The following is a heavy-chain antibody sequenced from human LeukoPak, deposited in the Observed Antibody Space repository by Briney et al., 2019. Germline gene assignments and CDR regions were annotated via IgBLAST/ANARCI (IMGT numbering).Heavy chain of an antibody. V-gene: IGHV3-30-3*01. D-gene: IGHD3/OR15-3a*01. Sequence: GGSLRLSCAASGFTFSSYAMHWVRRAPGKGLEWVAVISYDGSNKYYADSVKGRFTISRDNAKNSLYLQMNSLRAEDTAVYYCARETDLGLMDVWGQGTTVTVSS. CDR3: ARETDLGLMDV. J-gene: IGHJ6*02. CDR1: GFTFSSYA. CDR2: ISYDGSNK.